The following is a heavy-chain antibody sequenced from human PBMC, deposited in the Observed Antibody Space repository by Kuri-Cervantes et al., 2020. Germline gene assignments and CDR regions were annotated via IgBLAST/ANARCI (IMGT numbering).Heavy chain of an antibody. Sequence: LRLSCAVSGGSISSGGYSWSWIRQPPGKGLEWIGYIYHSGSTYYNPSLKSRVTISVDRSKNQFSLKLSSVTAADTAVYYCARVDYDSSGYYYGPGPIDYWGQGTLVTVSS. J-gene: IGHJ4*02. CDR2: IYHSGST. CDR3: ARVDYDSSGYYYGPGPIDY. V-gene: IGHV4-30-2*01. CDR1: GGSISSGGYS. D-gene: IGHD3-22*01.